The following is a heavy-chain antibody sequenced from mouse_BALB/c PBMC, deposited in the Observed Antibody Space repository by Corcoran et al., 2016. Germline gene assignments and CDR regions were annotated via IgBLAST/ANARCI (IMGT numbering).Heavy chain of an antibody. D-gene: IGHD2-1*01. V-gene: IGHV1S136*01. CDR2: IYPYNDVT. J-gene: IGHJ2*01. CDR1: GYPFTSYV. CDR3: AREVPGGNPFDY. Sequence: EVQLQQSGPQLVKPGSSVKMSCKASGYPFTSYVMHWVKQKPVQGLESIEYIYPYNDVTKYNEKFKGKATLTSDKSSSTAYMELSSLTSEDSAVYYCAREVPGGNPFDYWGQGTTLTVS.